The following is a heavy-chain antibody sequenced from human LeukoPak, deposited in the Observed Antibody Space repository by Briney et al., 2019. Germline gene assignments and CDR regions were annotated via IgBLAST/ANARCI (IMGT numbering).Heavy chain of an antibody. CDR2: ISPYNGNT. Sequence: ASVKVSCKASGYTFTRFDMSWVRQASGQGLEWMGWISPYNGNTKYAQKIQGRVTMTADTSTSTVYMELRSLRADDTAMYYCVRPSYGTFGMIDHWGQGSLVTVSS. CDR3: VRPSYGTFGMIDH. D-gene: IGHD3-10*01. V-gene: IGHV1-18*01. J-gene: IGHJ4*02. CDR1: GYTFTRFD.